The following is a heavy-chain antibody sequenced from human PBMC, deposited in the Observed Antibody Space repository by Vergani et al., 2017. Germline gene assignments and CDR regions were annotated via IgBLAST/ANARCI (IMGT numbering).Heavy chain of an antibody. CDR3: ARGTPPDSSGYYRDHDAFDI. Sequence: EVQLLESGGGLVQPGGSLRLSCAASGFTFSSYAMSWVRQAPGKGLEWVSAISGSGGSTYYADSVKGRFTISRDNSKNTLYLQMNSLRAEDTAVYYCARGTPPDSSGYYRDHDAFDIWGQGTMVTVSS. CDR1: GFTFSSYA. CDR2: ISGSGGST. V-gene: IGHV3-23*01. D-gene: IGHD3-22*01. J-gene: IGHJ3*02.